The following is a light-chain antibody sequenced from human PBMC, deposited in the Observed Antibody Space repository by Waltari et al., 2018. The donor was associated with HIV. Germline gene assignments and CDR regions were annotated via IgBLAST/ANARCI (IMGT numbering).Light chain of an antibody. CDR3: QSYDSSLSGWV. J-gene: IGLJ3*02. V-gene: IGLV1-40*01. Sequence: QSVLTQPPSVSGAPGQRVTISCTGRSPNIGAGYDVHWYQQLPGTAPKLLLLGNNNRPSGGPDGFAGSKSGTSAALAITGLQAEDEADYDCQSYDSSLSGWVFGGGTKLTVL. CDR2: GNN. CDR1: SPNIGAGYD.